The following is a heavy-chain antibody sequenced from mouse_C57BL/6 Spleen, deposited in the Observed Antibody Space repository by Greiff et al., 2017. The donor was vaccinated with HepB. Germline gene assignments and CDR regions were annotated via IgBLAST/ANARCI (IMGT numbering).Heavy chain of an antibody. V-gene: IGHV5-4*01. CDR2: ISDGGSYT. CDR1: GFTFSSYA. Sequence: DVKLVESGGGLVKPGGSLKLSCAASGFTFSSYAMSWVRQTPEKRLEWVATISDGGSYTYYPDNVKGRFTISRDNAKNNLYLQMSHLKSEDTAMYYCARDGTLAWFAYWGQGTLVTVSA. D-gene: IGHD4-1*01. CDR3: ARDGTLAWFAY. J-gene: IGHJ3*01.